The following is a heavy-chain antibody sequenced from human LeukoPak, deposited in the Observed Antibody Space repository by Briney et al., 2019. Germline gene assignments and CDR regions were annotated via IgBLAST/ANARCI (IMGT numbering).Heavy chain of an antibody. V-gene: IGHV3-9*03. CDR2: ITWNSGSS. Sequence: PGGSLRLSCAASGFSFDDYAMHWVRQAPGKGLEWVSGITWNSGSSVYADSVKGRFTISRDNAKSSLYLQMNSLRADDMALYYCAKASEYNYGLDYWGQGTLVTVSS. CDR3: AKASEYNYGLDY. J-gene: IGHJ4*02. CDR1: GFSFDDYA. D-gene: IGHD5-18*01.